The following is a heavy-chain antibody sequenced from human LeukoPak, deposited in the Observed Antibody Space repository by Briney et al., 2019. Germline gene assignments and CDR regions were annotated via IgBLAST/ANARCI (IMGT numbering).Heavy chain of an antibody. J-gene: IGHJ4*02. CDR3: ARDNPAGKGLDY. Sequence: SETLSLTCTVSGGSISSYYWSWIRQPPGKGLEWIGYIYYSGSTNYNPSLKSRVTISVDTSKNQFSLKLSSVTAADTAVYYCARDNPAGKGLDYWGQGTLVTVSS. V-gene: IGHV4-59*01. CDR1: GGSISSYY. CDR2: IYYSGST. D-gene: IGHD6-13*01.